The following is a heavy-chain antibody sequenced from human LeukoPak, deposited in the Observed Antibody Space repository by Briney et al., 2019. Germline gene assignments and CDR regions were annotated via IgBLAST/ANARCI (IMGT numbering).Heavy chain of an antibody. Sequence: SETLSLTCTVSGGSISSYFWGWVRQPPGKGLEWIANIHYTGSTAYNLFLKSRVTISVDTSKNEFSLKLNSVTAADTAVYYCARRWVDGYNCFDFWGQGILVTVSS. J-gene: IGHJ4*02. CDR1: GGSISSYF. CDR2: IHYTGST. V-gene: IGHV4-39*01. D-gene: IGHD5-24*01. CDR3: ARRWVDGYNCFDF.